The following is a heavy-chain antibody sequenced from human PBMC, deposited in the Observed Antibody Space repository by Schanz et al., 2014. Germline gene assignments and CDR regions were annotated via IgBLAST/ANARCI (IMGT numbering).Heavy chain of an antibody. D-gene: IGHD3-22*01. V-gene: IGHV3-48*01. Sequence: VQLVESGGRVVQPGRSLRLSCEASGFTFSGHAMHWVRQAPGKGLEWVSYISSSSSTIYYADSVKGRFTISRDNAKNSLYLQMNSLRAEDTGVYYCARGREVVAKIFDVWGQGTMVTVSS. CDR3: ARGREVVAKIFDV. J-gene: IGHJ3*01. CDR2: ISSSSSTI. CDR1: GFTFSGHA.